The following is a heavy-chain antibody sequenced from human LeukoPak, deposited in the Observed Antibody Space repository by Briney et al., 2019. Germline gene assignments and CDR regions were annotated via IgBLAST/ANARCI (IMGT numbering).Heavy chain of an antibody. CDR1: GGSFSGYY. D-gene: IGHD2-2*01. CDR3: ARGREDIVVVPAANRPIDP. CDR2: INHSGST. J-gene: IGHJ5*02. Sequence: SETLSLTCAVYGGSFSGYYWSWIRQPPGKGLEWIGEINHSGSTNYNPSLKSRVTISVDTSKNQFSLKLSSVTAADTAVYYCARGREDIVVVPAANRPIDPWGQGTLVTVSS. V-gene: IGHV4-34*01.